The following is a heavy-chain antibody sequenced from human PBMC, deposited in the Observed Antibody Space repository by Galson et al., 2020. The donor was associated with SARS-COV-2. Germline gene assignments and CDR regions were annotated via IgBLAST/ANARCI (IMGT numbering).Heavy chain of an antibody. CDR2: IYHSGNT. V-gene: IGHV4-38-2*01. Sequence: SQTLSLTCAVSGYSISSGYHWGWIRQPPGNGLECIGSIYHSGNTYYNPSLESRVTISVDTSKNQFSLKLRSVTAADTAVYYCARGNEFRPYSAFKNWGQGILVTVSS. J-gene: IGHJ4*02. CDR1: GYSISSGYH. D-gene: IGHD1-26*01. CDR3: ARGNEFRPYSAFKN.